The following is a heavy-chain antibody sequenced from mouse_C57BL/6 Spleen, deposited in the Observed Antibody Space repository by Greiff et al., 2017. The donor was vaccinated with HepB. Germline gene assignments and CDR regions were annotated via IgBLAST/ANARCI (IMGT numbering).Heavy chain of an antibody. Sequence: VQRVESGAELAKPGASVKLSCKASGYTFTSYWMHWVKQRPGQGLEWIGYINPSSGYTKYNQKFKDKATLTADKSSSTAYMQLSSLTYEDAAVYYCARYKDGYYDWGQGTTLTVSS. V-gene: IGHV1-7*01. CDR2: INPSSGYT. J-gene: IGHJ2*01. CDR3: ARYKDGYYD. CDR1: GYTFTSYW. D-gene: IGHD2-3*01.